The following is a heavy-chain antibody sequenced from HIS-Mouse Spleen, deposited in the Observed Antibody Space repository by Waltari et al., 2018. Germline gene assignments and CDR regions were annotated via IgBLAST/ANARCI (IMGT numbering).Heavy chain of an antibody. J-gene: IGHJ4*02. CDR1: GFTFSSYA. CDR3: ARHPYSGSYYYFDY. V-gene: IGHV3-30*04. D-gene: IGHD1-26*01. Sequence: QVQLVESGGGVVQPGRSLRLSCAASGFTFSSYALHWVRQAPGKGLEWVAVISYDGSNKYYADSVKGRFTISRDNSKNTLYLQMNSLRAEDTAVYYCARHPYSGSYYYFDYWGQGTLVTVSS. CDR2: ISYDGSNK.